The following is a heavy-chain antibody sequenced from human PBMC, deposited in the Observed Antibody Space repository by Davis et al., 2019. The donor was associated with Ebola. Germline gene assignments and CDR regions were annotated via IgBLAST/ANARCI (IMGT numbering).Heavy chain of an antibody. CDR1: GFSLSSYG. D-gene: IGHD3-22*01. Sequence: GESLKISCAASGFSLSSYGVHWVRQAPGKGLEWVAVIWSDETKRHYADSVKGRFTISRDNSRNTLYLQMSSLRAEDTAVYYCARETYYYDSSGYLILSDAFDIWGQGTMVTVSS. J-gene: IGHJ3*02. V-gene: IGHV3-33*01. CDR2: IWSDETKR. CDR3: ARETYYYDSSGYLILSDAFDI.